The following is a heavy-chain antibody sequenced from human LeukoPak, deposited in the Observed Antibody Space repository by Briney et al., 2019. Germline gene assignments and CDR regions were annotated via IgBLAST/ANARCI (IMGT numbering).Heavy chain of an antibody. CDR1: GFTFSSYE. V-gene: IGHV3-48*03. J-gene: IGHJ4*02. CDR3: AREGGIAAAVVYYYFDY. D-gene: IGHD6-13*01. CDR2: ISSSGSTI. Sequence: GGSLRLSCAASGFTFSSYEMNWVRQAPGKGLAWVSYISSSGSTIYYADSVKGRFTISRDNAKNSLYLQMNSLRAEDTALYYCAREGGIAAAVVYYYFDYWGQGTLVTVSS.